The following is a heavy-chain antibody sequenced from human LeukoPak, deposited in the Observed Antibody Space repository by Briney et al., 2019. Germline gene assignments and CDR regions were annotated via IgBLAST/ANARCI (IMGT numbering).Heavy chain of an antibody. V-gene: IGHV3-30-3*01. J-gene: IGHJ4*02. CDR1: GFTFSSYA. D-gene: IGHD3-22*01. CDR3: ARDDYYDSLPGYFDY. CDR2: ISYDGSNK. Sequence: PGGSLRLSCAASGFTFSSYAMHWVCQAPGKGLEWVAVISYDGSNKYYADSVKGRFTISRDNSKNTLYLQMNSLRAEDTAVYYCARDDYYDSLPGYFDYWGQGTLVTVSS.